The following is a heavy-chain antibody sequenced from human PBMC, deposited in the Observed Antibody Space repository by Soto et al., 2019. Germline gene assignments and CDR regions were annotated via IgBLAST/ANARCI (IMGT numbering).Heavy chain of an antibody. J-gene: IGHJ4*02. V-gene: IGHV4-59*01. D-gene: IGHD1-26*01. CDR2: IFYSGST. Sequence: QGRLQESDPGLVKLSGTLSLTCTSPGAPISHYYGSWTWQPPGKGLEWIGNIFYSGSTNYNPSLKSRVTIALDTSKNQFSLKVSSVTAADTAVYYCARVGYNGSYGLDYWGQGTLVTVSS. CDR3: ARVGYNGSYGLDY. CDR1: GAPISHYY.